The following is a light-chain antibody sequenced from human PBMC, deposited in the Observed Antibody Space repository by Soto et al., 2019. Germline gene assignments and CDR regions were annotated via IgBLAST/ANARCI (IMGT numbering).Light chain of an antibody. CDR1: QSVSSSY. Sequence: EIVLTQSPGTLSLSPGERATLSCRASQSVSSSYLAWYQQKPGQAPRLLIYGESSRATGIPDRFSGSGSGTDFTLTISRLEPEDFAVYYCQQYGSSSLTLGGGTKVEIK. J-gene: IGKJ4*01. V-gene: IGKV3-20*01. CDR3: QQYGSSSLT. CDR2: GES.